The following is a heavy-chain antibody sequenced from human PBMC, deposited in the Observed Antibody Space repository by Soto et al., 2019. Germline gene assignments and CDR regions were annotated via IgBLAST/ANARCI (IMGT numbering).Heavy chain of an antibody. CDR1: GGTFSSYA. J-gene: IGHJ6*02. Sequence: QVQLVQSGAEVKTPGSSVKVSCKASGGTFSSYAISWVRQAPGQGLEWMGGIIPIFGTANYAQKFQGRVTITADEYTSTAYMELSSLRSEDTAVYYCARDQGEYCSSTSCPSSYYYYGMDVWGQGTTVTVSS. D-gene: IGHD2-2*01. CDR3: ARDQGEYCSSTSCPSSYYYYGMDV. V-gene: IGHV1-69*01. CDR2: IIPIFGTA.